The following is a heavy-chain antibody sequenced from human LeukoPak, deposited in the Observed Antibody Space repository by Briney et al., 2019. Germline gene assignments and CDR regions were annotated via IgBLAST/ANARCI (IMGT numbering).Heavy chain of an antibody. J-gene: IGHJ6*02. CDR2: INPNSGGT. Sequence: ASVKVSCKASGYTFTGYYMHWVRQAPGQGLEWMGWINPNSGGTNYAQKFQGRVTMTRDTSISTAYMELSRLRSDDTAVYYCARDGSDLLRYFDWLSRYYYGMDVWGQGTTVTLSS. CDR1: GYTFTGYY. V-gene: IGHV1-2*02. D-gene: IGHD3-9*01. CDR3: ARDGSDLLRYFDWLSRYYYGMDV.